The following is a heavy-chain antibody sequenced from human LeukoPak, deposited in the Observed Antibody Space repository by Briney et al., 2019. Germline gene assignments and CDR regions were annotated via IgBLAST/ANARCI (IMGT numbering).Heavy chain of an antibody. CDR2: INAGNGHT. V-gene: IGHV1-3*01. CDR3: ARGIWSATRVDYYLDN. J-gene: IGHJ4*02. Sequence: ASVKVSCKASGYTFSGYAIHWVRQAPGQRFEWMGWINAGNGHTKYSQNFQGRVTITRDSSANIVYMDVSSLTSEDTAVYYCARGIWSATRVDYYLDNWGRGTLVAVSS. CDR1: GYTFSGYA. D-gene: IGHD5-24*01.